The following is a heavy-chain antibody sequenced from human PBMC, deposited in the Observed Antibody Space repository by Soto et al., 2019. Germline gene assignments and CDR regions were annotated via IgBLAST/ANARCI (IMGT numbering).Heavy chain of an antibody. J-gene: IGHJ5*02. CDR3: ASSEAVAGWVGKFDP. CDR2: IIPIFGTA. CDR1: GGTFSSYA. Sequence: ASVKVSCKASGGTFSSYAISWVRQAPGQGLEWMGGIIPIFGTANYAQKFQGRVTITADESTSTAYMELSSLRSEDTAVYYCASSEAVAGWVGKFDPWGQGTLVTVSS. V-gene: IGHV1-69*13. D-gene: IGHD6-19*01.